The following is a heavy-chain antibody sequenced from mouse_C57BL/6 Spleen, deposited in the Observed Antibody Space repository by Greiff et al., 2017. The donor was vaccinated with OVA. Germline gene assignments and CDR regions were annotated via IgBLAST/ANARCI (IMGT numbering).Heavy chain of an antibody. J-gene: IGHJ3*01. Sequence: VQLQESGPELVKPGASVKISCEASGYAFSSSWMNWVKQRPGKGLEWIGRIYPGDGDTNYNGKFKGKATLTADKSSSTAYMQLSSLTSEDSAVYFCARWNYGSSGFAYWGQGTLVTVSA. CDR3: ARWNYGSSGFAY. V-gene: IGHV1-82*01. CDR1: GYAFSSSW. CDR2: IYPGDGDT. D-gene: IGHD1-1*01.